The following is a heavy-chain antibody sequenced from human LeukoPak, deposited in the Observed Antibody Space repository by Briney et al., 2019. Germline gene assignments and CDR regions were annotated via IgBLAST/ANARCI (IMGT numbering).Heavy chain of an antibody. D-gene: IGHD6-13*01. CDR1: GFTFSTYG. Sequence: PGGSLRLSCAASGFTFSTYGMHWVRQSPGKGLEWVAVIWYDGSNKYYADSVKGRFTISRDNSKNTLYLQMNSLRAEDTAVYYCARAGVAAAGTRTPYYFDYWGQGTLVTVSS. J-gene: IGHJ4*02. CDR3: ARAGVAAAGTRTPYYFDY. V-gene: IGHV3-33*01. CDR2: IWYDGSNK.